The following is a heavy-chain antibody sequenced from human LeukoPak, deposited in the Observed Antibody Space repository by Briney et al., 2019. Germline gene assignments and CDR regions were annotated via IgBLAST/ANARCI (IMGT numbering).Heavy chain of an antibody. D-gene: IGHD5-18*01. J-gene: IGHJ4*02. Sequence: GGSLRLSCAASGFTFSSYWMSWVRQAPGKGLEWVSAISGSGGSTYYADSVKGRFTISRDNSKNTLYLQMNSLRAEDTAVYYCAKVARGYSYGPSVHWGQGTLVTVSS. CDR2: ISGSGGST. V-gene: IGHV3-23*01. CDR3: AKVARGYSYGPSVH. CDR1: GFTFSSYW.